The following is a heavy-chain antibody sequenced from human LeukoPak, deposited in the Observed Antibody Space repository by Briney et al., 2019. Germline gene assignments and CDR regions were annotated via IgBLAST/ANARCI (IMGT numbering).Heavy chain of an antibody. J-gene: IGHJ6*02. CDR1: GGSISGYY. Sequence: SETLSLTCSVSGGSISGYYWSWIRQPPGKGLEWIGYIYYSGTTIYNPSLKSRVTISVDTSKNQFSLKLSSVTAADTAVYYCARVRQTLAGTGYYYYYGMDVWGQGTTVTVSS. CDR2: IYYSGTT. CDR3: ARVRQTLAGTGYYYYYGMDV. D-gene: IGHD6-19*01. V-gene: IGHV4-59*12.